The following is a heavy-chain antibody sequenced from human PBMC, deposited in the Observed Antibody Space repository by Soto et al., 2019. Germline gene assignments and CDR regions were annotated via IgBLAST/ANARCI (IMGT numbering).Heavy chain of an antibody. V-gene: IGHV3-64*01. D-gene: IGHD6-19*01. J-gene: IGHJ4*02. CDR1: GFTFSSYA. CDR3: AREGGDSNGWYGGYYFDY. Sequence: EVQLVESGGGLVQPGGSLRLSCAASGFTFSSYAMHWVRQAPGKGLEYVSTISSNGGSTYYANSVKGRFTISRDNSKNKLYLQTGSLRAEDMAVYYCAREGGDSNGWYGGYYFDYWGQGTLVTVSS. CDR2: ISSNGGST.